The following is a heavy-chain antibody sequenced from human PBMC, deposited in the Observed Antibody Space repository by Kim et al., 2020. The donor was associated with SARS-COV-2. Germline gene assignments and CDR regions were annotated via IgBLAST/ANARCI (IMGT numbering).Heavy chain of an antibody. D-gene: IGHD3-10*01. CDR1: GGSISSGGYS. CDR3: ARGGAGGSGSYYWYFDL. CDR2: IYHSGSA. J-gene: IGHJ2*01. V-gene: IGHV4-30-2*01. Sequence: SETLSLTCAVSGGSISSGGYSWSWIRQPPGKGLEWIGYIYHSGSAYYNPSLKRQVTISVDRSRNQFSLKLTSVTAADTXRYYCARGGAGGSGSYYWYFDLXGRGTLVTV.